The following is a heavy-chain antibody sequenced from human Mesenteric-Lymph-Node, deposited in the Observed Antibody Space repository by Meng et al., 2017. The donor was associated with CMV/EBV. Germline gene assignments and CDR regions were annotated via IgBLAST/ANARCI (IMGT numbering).Heavy chain of an antibody. Sequence: GSLRLSCTVSGGSISSYYWSWIRQPPGKGLEWIGYIYYSGSTNYNPSLKSRVTISVDTSKNQFSLKLSSVTAADTAVYYCARVTQYNHDSSGSMEFWGQGALVTVSS. CDR2: IYYSGST. J-gene: IGHJ4*02. V-gene: IGHV4-59*12. D-gene: IGHD3-22*01. CDR1: GGSISSYY. CDR3: ARVTQYNHDSSGSMEF.